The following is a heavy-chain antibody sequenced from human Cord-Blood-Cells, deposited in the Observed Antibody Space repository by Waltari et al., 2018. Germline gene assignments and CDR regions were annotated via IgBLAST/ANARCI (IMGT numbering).Heavy chain of an antibody. Sequence: QVQLQESVPGLVRPSETLSLTCTVSGGSISSYYCSWIRQPPGKGLEWIGYIYYSGSTNYNPSLKSRVTISVDTSKNQFSLKLSSVTAADTAVYYCARGNWGSFNYFDYWGQGTLVTVSS. J-gene: IGHJ4*02. D-gene: IGHD7-27*01. CDR3: ARGNWGSFNYFDY. CDR2: IYYSGST. V-gene: IGHV4-59*01. CDR1: GGSISSYY.